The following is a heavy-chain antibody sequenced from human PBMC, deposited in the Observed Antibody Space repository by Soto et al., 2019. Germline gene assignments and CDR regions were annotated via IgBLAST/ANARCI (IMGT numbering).Heavy chain of an antibody. CDR2: ISWDGGST. Sequence: VGSLRLSCAASGFTFDDYTMHWVRQAPGKGLEWVSLISWDGGSTYYADSVKGRFTISRDNSKNSLYLQMNSLRTEDTALYYCAKDMGFGLAVAGFGGVDYWGQGTLVTVSS. J-gene: IGHJ4*02. D-gene: IGHD6-19*01. V-gene: IGHV3-43*01. CDR1: GFTFDDYT. CDR3: AKDMGFGLAVAGFGGVDY.